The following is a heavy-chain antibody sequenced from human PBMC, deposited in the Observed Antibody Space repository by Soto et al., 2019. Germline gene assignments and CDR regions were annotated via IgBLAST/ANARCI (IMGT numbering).Heavy chain of an antibody. CDR2: IYFSGKT. CDR3: ARLDYSNLSSTYYYYMEV. Sequence: SQTLSLTCPVSFGSVRSSRYYLGFINQSPLKVLEWIGSIYFSGKTYYNPSLKSRVTISLDTSTNQFSLRLSAVTAADTAVYFCARLDYSNLSSTYYYYMEVWGKGTTVTVS. CDR1: FGSVRSSRYY. V-gene: IGHV4-39*01. J-gene: IGHJ6*03. D-gene: IGHD4-4*01.